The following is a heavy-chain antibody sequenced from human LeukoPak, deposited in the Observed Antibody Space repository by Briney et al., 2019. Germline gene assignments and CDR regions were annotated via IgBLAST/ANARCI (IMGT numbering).Heavy chain of an antibody. CDR2: INHSGST. J-gene: IGHJ3*02. CDR1: GGSFSGYY. CDR3: ARRGRYCSSTSCDRAFDI. Sequence: PSETLSLTCAVYGGSFSGYYWSWIRQPPGKGLEWIGEINHSGSTNYNPSLKSRVTISVDTSKNQFSLKLSPVTAADTAVYYCARRGRYCSSTSCDRAFDIWGQGKMVTVFS. D-gene: IGHD2-2*01. V-gene: IGHV4-34*01.